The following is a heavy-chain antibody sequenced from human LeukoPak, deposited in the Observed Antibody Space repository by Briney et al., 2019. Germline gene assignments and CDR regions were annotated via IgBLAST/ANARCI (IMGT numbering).Heavy chain of an antibody. CDR2: IYNGGDTI. V-gene: IGHV3-11*04. Sequence: PGGSLRLSCATSGFTFSDHYMTWIRQAPGKGLECVSYIYNGGDTIYYADSVKGRFTISRDNAKSSLYLQMNSLRAEDTAVYYCVRGLTGDAFDIWGQGTMVTVSS. CDR3: VRGLTGDAFDI. CDR1: GFTFSDHY. J-gene: IGHJ3*02. D-gene: IGHD7-27*01.